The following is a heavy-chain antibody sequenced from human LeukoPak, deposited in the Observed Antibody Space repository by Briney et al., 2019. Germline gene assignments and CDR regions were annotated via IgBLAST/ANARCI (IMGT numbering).Heavy chain of an antibody. CDR3: ANSRKSYYYDSSGPLDY. J-gene: IGHJ4*02. Sequence: ETLSLTCTVSGGSISSSSYYWGWIRQPPGKGLEWVSAISGSGGSTYYADSVKGRFTISRDNSKNTLYLQMNSLRAEDTAVYYCANSRKSYYYDSSGPLDYWGQGTLVTVSS. V-gene: IGHV3-23*01. CDR1: GGSISSSSYY. D-gene: IGHD3-22*01. CDR2: ISGSGGST.